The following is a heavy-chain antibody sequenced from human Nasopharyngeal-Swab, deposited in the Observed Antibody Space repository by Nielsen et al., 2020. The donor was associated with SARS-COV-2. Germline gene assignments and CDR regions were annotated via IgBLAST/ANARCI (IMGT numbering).Heavy chain of an antibody. CDR2: ISAFNGNT. Sequence: ASVTVSCKASGYTFTSYGISWVRQAPGQGLEWMGWISAFNGNTNYAQKLQGRVTMTTDTSTSTAYMELRSLRSDDTAVYYCARDLGIVVVPAAIARYDYWGQGTLVTVSS. CDR3: ARDLGIVVVPAAIARYDY. J-gene: IGHJ4*02. D-gene: IGHD2-2*01. V-gene: IGHV1-18*01. CDR1: GYTFTSYG.